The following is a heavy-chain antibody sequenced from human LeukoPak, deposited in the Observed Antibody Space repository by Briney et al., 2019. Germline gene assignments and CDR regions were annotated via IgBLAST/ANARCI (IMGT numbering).Heavy chain of an antibody. Sequence: PGGSLRLSCAASGFTFSTYNMNWVRQAPGKGLEWVSYISTSSSTIYYADSVKGRFTISRDNAKNSLYLQMNSLRAEDTAVYYCARDPFAGSGTWSGGDYWGQGTLVTVSS. CDR1: GFTFSTYN. D-gene: IGHD6-13*01. CDR3: ARDPFAGSGTWSGGDY. CDR2: ISTSSSTI. V-gene: IGHV3-48*01. J-gene: IGHJ4*02.